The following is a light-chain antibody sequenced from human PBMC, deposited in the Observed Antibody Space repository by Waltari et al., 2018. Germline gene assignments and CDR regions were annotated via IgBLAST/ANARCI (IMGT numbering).Light chain of an antibody. Sequence: DIQMTQSPSSLSASVGDRVTITCRASQGISNYLAWYQQKPGKVPKLLIYAASTLQSGVPSRFIGSGSGTDFTLTISSLQPEDVATYYCQKYNSAPPFTFGPGTKVDIK. CDR2: AAS. J-gene: IGKJ3*01. CDR1: QGISNY. CDR3: QKYNSAPPFT. V-gene: IGKV1-27*01.